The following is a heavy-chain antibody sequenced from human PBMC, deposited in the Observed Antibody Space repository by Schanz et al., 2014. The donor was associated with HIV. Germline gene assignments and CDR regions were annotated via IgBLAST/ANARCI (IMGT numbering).Heavy chain of an antibody. Sequence: EVQLVESGGGLVQPGRSLRLSCAASGFTFDDYAMHWVRQAPGKGLEWVSGISWNSGNIGYADSVKGRFTISRDNAKNSLYLQMNSLRAEDTALYYCAKDGGNYYDISGPEEGYYFDYWGQGTLVTVSS. CDR3: AKDGGNYYDISGPEEGYYFDY. V-gene: IGHV3-9*01. J-gene: IGHJ4*02. CDR1: GFTFDDYA. CDR2: ISWNSGNI. D-gene: IGHD3-22*01.